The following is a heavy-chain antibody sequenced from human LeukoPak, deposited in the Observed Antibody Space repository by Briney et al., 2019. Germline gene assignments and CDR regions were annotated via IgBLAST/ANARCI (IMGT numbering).Heavy chain of an antibody. CDR3: AKDTYSSRAPTSFDP. CDR2: ISGSGGST. D-gene: IGHD6-13*01. Sequence: GGSLRLSCAASGFTFSSYAMSWVRQAPGKGLEWVSAISGSGGSTYYADSVKGRFTISRDNSKNTLYLQMNSLRAEDTAVYYCAKDTYSSRAPTSFDPWGQGALVTVSS. CDR1: GFTFSSYA. V-gene: IGHV3-23*01. J-gene: IGHJ5*02.